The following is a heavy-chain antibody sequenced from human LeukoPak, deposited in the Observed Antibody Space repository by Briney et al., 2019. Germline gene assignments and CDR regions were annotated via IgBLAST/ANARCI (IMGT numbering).Heavy chain of an antibody. V-gene: IGHV3-21*01. D-gene: IGHD4-4*01. CDR3: ARAYSNYEAPDY. CDR2: ISSSSSYI. J-gene: IGHJ4*02. CDR1: GFTFSSYS. Sequence: GGSLRLSCAASGFTFSSYSMTWVRQAPGKGLEWVSSISSSSSYIYYADSVKGRFTISRDNAKNSLYLQMNSLRAEDTAVYYCARAYSNYEAPDYWGQGTLVTVSS.